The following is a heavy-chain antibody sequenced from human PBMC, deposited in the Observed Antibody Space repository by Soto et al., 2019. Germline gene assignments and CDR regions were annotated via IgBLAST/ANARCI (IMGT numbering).Heavy chain of an antibody. J-gene: IGHJ3*01. D-gene: IGHD3-22*01. Sequence: QLQLQESGPGLVKPSETLSLTCTVSGGSISSSTYYWGWIRQPPGKGLEWIGTIYYSGRTYYNPSLESRVTISVDTSKNQFALKMNFVTAAATALYYCARRSSIGSGYYPWGQGTMVTVSP. V-gene: IGHV4-39*01. CDR3: ARRSSIGSGYYP. CDR1: GGSISSSTYY. CDR2: IYYSGRT.